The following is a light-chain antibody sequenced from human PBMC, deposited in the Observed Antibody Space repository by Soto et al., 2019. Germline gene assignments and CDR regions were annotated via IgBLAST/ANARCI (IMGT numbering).Light chain of an antibody. CDR3: SEFGGTKV. CDR2: EVT. Sequence: QSAPTQPPSASGSPGQSVTISCTGSSSDVGANNYGSWYQQHPGKAPKLINYEVTKRPSGVPDRFSGSKSGNTSSLTVSGLQDEDEADYHCSEFGGTKVFGGGTQLTVL. CDR1: SSDVGANNY. V-gene: IGLV2-8*01. J-gene: IGLJ2*01.